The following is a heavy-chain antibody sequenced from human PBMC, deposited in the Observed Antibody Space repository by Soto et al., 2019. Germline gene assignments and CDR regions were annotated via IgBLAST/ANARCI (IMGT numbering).Heavy chain of an antibody. J-gene: IGHJ6*02. CDR2: ISSSSSYI. CDR1: VFTFSSYS. D-gene: IGHD3-9*01. V-gene: IGHV3-21*01. CDR3: AREGGTYYDILTGSGHYYYYGMDV. Sequence: RRLSCAASVFTFSSYSMNWVRQAPGKGLEWVSSISSSSSYIYYADSVKGRFTISRDNAKNSLYLQMNSLRAEDTAVYYCAREGGTYYDILTGSGHYYYYGMDVWGQGTTVTVSS.